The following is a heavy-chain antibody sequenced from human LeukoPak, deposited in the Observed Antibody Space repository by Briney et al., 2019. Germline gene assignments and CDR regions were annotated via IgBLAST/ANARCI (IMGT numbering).Heavy chain of an antibody. CDR1: GYTFTSYY. D-gene: IGHD3-22*01. J-gene: IGHJ4*02. CDR3: ARPYYYDSSGYSGGFELDY. V-gene: IGHV1-46*01. Sequence: ASVKVSCKASGYTFTSYYMHWVRQAPGQGLEWMGIINPSGGSTSYAQKFQGRVTMTRDMSTSTVYMELSSLRSEDTAVYYCARPYYYDSSGYSGGFELDYWGQGTLVTVSS. CDR2: INPSGGST.